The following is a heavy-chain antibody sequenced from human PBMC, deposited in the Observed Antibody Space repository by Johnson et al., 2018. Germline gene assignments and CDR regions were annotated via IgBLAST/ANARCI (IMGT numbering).Heavy chain of an antibody. V-gene: IGHV3-23*04. CDR2: SSGSGGST. D-gene: IGHD4-17*01. J-gene: IGHJ5*02. CDR3: GKDRGLRSHNWFDP. CDR1: GFTFSSYA. Sequence: VQLVQSGGGVVQPGRSXRLSCAASGFTFSSYAMSWVRPAPGKGLEWVSASSGSGGSTYYADSVKGRFTISRDNSKNTLYLQMNSLSAEDTAVYYCGKDRGLRSHNWFDPWGQGTLVTVSS.